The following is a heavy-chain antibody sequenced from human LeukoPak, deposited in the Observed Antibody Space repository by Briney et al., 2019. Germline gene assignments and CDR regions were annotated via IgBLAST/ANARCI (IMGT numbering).Heavy chain of an antibody. Sequence: GGSLRLSCAASGFTFSSCAMSWVRQAPGKGLEWVSAISGSGGSTYYADSVKGRFTISRDNSKNTLYLQMNSLRAEDTAVYYCAKDSRDGYSYPYFDYWGQGTLVTVSS. CDR2: ISGSGGST. D-gene: IGHD5-18*01. V-gene: IGHV3-23*01. J-gene: IGHJ4*02. CDR1: GFTFSSCA. CDR3: AKDSRDGYSYPYFDY.